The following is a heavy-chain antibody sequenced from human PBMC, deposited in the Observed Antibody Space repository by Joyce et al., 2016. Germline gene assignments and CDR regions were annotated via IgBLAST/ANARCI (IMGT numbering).Heavy chain of an antibody. CDR2: MNPNSGNT. J-gene: IGHJ2*01. CDR3: AREAYCGGDCSYWYFDL. V-gene: IGHV1-8*01. CDR1: GYTFTSFD. Sequence: QVQLVQSGAEVKKPGASVTVSCQASGYTFTSFDIHWVRQAPGQGLEWLGWMNPNSGNTASAQQFQGRVTMTRNTSRSTAYMELSSLRSEDTAVYYCAREAYCGGDCSYWYFDLWGRGTLVTVSS. D-gene: IGHD2-21*02.